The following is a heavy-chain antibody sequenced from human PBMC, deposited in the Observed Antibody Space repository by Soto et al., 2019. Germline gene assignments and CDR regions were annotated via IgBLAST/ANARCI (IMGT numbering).Heavy chain of an antibody. CDR1: GGSISSYY. J-gene: IGHJ4*02. CDR2: IYYSGST. V-gene: IGHV4-59*08. CDR3: ARRYGDCFDF. D-gene: IGHD4-17*01. Sequence: SETLSLTCAVSGGSISSYYWSWIRQPPGKGLEWIGYIYYSGSTNYNPSLKSRVTISVDTSKNQFSLKLSSVTAADTAVYYCARRYGDCFDFWGQGTLVTVSS.